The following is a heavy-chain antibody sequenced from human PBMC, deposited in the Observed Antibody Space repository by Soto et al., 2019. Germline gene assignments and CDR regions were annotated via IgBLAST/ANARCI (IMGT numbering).Heavy chain of an antibody. CDR2: IIPIFGTA. V-gene: IGHV1-69*13. CDR3: ARDGITMVRGVRKYYYGMDV. D-gene: IGHD3-10*01. CDR1: GGTFSSYA. Sequence: GASVKVSCKASGGTFSSYAISWVRQAPGQGREWMGGIIPIFGTANYAQKFQGRVTITADESTSTAHMELSSLRSEDTAVYYCARDGITMVRGVRKYYYGMDVWGQGXTVTVYS. J-gene: IGHJ6*02.